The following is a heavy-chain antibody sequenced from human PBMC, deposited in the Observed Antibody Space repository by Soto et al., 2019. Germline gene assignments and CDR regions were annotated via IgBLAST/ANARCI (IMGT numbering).Heavy chain of an antibody. V-gene: IGHV2-5*02. Sequence: QITLKESGPTVVKPTQTLTLTCSLSGFSLKTGGVGVGWIRQPPGKALEWLAVIYWDDDKSWNPSLRDRLTINRDASDDQVVLTVTNMDPVDTGTYYCARRRGGFGGGWTTPYFDYWGQGTLVTVSS. J-gene: IGHJ4*02. D-gene: IGHD6-19*01. CDR3: ARRRGGFGGGWTTPYFDY. CDR2: IYWDDDK. CDR1: GFSLKTGGVG.